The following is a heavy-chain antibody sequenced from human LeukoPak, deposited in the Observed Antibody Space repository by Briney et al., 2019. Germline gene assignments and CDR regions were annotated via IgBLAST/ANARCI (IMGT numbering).Heavy chain of an antibody. D-gene: IGHD3-22*01. CDR1: GGSISSGDYY. J-gene: IGHJ3*02. CDR3: ARDRYLRTMMMRQDAFDI. CDR2: IYYSGST. V-gene: IGHV4-30-4*01. Sequence: PSQTLSLTCTVSGGSISSGDYYWSWIRQPPGKGLEWIGYIYYSGSTYYNPSLKSRVTISVDTSKNQFSLKLSSVTAADTAVYYCARDRYLRTMMMRQDAFDIWGQGTMVTVSS.